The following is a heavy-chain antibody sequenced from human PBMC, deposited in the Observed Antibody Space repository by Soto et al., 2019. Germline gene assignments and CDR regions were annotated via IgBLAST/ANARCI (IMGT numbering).Heavy chain of an antibody. V-gene: IGHV3-23*01. D-gene: IGHD3-10*01. CDR2: ISGSGGST. CDR1: GFTFSSYA. Sequence: GGSLRLSCAASGFTFSSYAMSWVRQAPGKGLEWVSAISGSGGSTYYADSVKGRFTISRENSKNTLYLQMNSLRAEDTAVYYCAKKVWFGELLSPGDYGMDVWGQGTTVTVSS. CDR3: AKKVWFGELLSPGDYGMDV. J-gene: IGHJ6*02.